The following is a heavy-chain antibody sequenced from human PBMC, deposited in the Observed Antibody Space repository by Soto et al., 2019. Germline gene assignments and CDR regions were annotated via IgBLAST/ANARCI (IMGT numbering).Heavy chain of an antibody. CDR3: ARRGSGWGHYGMDV. Sequence: PGESLKISCNGSGYSFTSYWISWGRQMPGKGLEWMGRIDPSDSYTNYSPSFQGHVTISADKSISTAYLQWSSLKASDTAMYYCARRGSGWGHYGMDVWGQGTTVTVSS. J-gene: IGHJ6*02. D-gene: IGHD6-19*01. V-gene: IGHV5-10-1*01. CDR1: GYSFTSYW. CDR2: IDPSDSYT.